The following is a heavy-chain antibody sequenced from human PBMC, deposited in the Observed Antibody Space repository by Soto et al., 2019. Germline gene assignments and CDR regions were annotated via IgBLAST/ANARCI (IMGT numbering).Heavy chain of an antibody. CDR3: SASFLGASYYYGMDV. D-gene: IGHD3-10*01. J-gene: IGHJ6*02. V-gene: IGHV1-69*12. CDR2: IIPIFGSA. Sequence: QVQLVQSGAEVKKPGSSVKIACKASGSTFSSYAISRVRQAPGQGLEWMGGIIPIFGSADYAQKFQGRVTITADESTSTAYMELSSLRSEDTAVYYCSASFLGASYYYGMDVWGQGTTVTVSS. CDR1: GSTFSSYA.